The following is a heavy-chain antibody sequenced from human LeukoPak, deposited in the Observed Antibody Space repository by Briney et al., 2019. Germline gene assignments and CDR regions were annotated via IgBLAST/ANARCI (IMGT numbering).Heavy chain of an antibody. Sequence: SEALSLTCTVSGGSISSYYWSWIRQPPGKGLEWIGYIYYSGSTNYNPSLKSRVTISVDTSKNQFSLKLSSVTAADTAVYYCARAEEVTMVRGDPRGYYYYYYMDVWGKGTTVTVSS. CDR3: ARAEEVTMVRGDPRGYYYYYYMDV. CDR1: GGSISSYY. D-gene: IGHD3-10*01. V-gene: IGHV4-59*01. CDR2: IYYSGST. J-gene: IGHJ6*03.